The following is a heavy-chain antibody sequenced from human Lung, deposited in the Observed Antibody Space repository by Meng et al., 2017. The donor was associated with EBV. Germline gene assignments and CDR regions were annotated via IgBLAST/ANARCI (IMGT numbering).Heavy chain of an antibody. CDR3: ARSPLDGYNYHFDY. Sequence: QVQLVQLGAEGKKPGASMKVSCKASGYTFTSYYIHWVRQAPGQGLEWMGVINPSGGSTTYSQKFQGRLTMTRDTSTSAVYMELSSLRSEDTAIYYCARSPLDGYNYHFDYWGQGTLVTVSS. J-gene: IGHJ4*02. D-gene: IGHD5-24*01. CDR2: INPSGGST. V-gene: IGHV1-46*01. CDR1: GYTFTSYY.